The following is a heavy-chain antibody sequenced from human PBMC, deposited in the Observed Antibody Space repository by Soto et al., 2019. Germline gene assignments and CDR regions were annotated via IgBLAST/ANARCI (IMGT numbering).Heavy chain of an antibody. Sequence: GESLKICCTGSGYSFSTYWIAWVRQMPGKVLEWMGRIDPSDSQTYYSPSFRGHVTISVTKSITTVFLQWSSLRASDTAMYYCARHHYCSSTSCPFRYYYYGMDVWGQGTTVTVSS. D-gene: IGHD2-2*01. CDR3: ARHHYCSSTSCPFRYYYYGMDV. CDR2: IDPSDSQT. CDR1: GYSFSTYW. V-gene: IGHV5-10-1*01. J-gene: IGHJ6*02.